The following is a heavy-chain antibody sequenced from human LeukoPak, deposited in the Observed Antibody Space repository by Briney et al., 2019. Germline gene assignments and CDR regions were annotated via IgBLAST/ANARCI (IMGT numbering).Heavy chain of an antibody. CDR2: IYYSGST. CDR3: AREGGAAAGTPIDY. CDR1: GGSISSYY. V-gene: IGHV4-59*01. D-gene: IGHD6-13*01. Sequence: SETLSLTCTVSGGSISSYYWSWIRQPPGKGLEWIGYIYYSGSTNYNPSLKSRVTISVDTSKNQFSLKLSSVTAADTAVYYCAREGGAAAGTPIDYWGQGTLVTVSS. J-gene: IGHJ4*02.